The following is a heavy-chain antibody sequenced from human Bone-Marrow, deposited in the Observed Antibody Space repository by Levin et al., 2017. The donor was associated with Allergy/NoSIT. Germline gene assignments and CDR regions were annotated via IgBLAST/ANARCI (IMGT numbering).Heavy chain of an antibody. CDR2: ISGSGGST. J-gene: IGHJ4*02. D-gene: IGHD3-9*01. V-gene: IGHV3-23*01. CDR1: GFTFSSYA. CDR3: AKASARYYDILTGYPVSDY. Sequence: GESLKISCAASGFTFSSYAMSWVRQAPGKGLEWVSAISGSGGSTYYADSVKGRFTISRDNSKNTLYLQMNSVRAEDTAVYYCAKASARYYDILTGYPVSDYWGQGTLVTVSS.